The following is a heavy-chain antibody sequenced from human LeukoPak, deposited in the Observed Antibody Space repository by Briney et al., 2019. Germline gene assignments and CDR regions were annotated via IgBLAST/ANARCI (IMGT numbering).Heavy chain of an antibody. CDR1: GFTFSSYG. J-gene: IGHJ6*03. CDR3: AKAGYSSSSFDFYYCMDV. Sequence: GGSLRLSCAASGFTFSSYGMHWVRQAPGKGLEWVALIWYNGGNEYYADPVKGRFTVSRDNSKNTLYLQMNSLRAEDTAVYYCAKAGYSSSSFDFYYCMDVWGKGTTVTVSS. V-gene: IGHV3-33*06. D-gene: IGHD6-6*01. CDR2: IWYNGGNE.